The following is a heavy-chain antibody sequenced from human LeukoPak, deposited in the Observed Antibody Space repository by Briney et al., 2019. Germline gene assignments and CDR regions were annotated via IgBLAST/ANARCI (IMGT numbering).Heavy chain of an antibody. J-gene: IGHJ4*02. CDR3: AKDRWARGDQVATADSVHY. CDR1: GFTFSNYE. Sequence: PGGSLRLSCVASGFTFSNYEMNWVRQAPGKGLEWVSGISGSGGSTYYADSVKGRFTISRDNSKNTLYLQMNNLRAEDTAVYYCAKDRWARGDQVATADSVHYWGQGTLVTVSS. CDR2: ISGSGGST. V-gene: IGHV3-23*01. D-gene: IGHD5-12*01.